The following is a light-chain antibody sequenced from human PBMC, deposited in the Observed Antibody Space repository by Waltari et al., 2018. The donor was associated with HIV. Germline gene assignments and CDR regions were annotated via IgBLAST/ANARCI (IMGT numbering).Light chain of an antibody. Sequence: DIQLTQSPSTLSASVADRVPITCRASRTISDWLAWYQQKLGEAPNLLIYKASSLQSGVPFRFSGSGSGTEFTLTISSLQPGDFATYYCQQYNSYPITFGQGTRLEIK. CDR1: RTISDW. J-gene: IGKJ5*01. CDR2: KAS. CDR3: QQYNSYPIT. V-gene: IGKV1-5*03.